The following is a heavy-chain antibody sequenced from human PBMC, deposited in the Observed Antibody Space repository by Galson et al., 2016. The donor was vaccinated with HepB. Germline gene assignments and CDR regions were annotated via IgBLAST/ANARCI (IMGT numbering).Heavy chain of an antibody. CDR2: IYYSGST. D-gene: IGHD3-9*01. J-gene: IGHJ4*02. CDR3: TRGMGYYEIFDQ. Sequence: LSLTCTVSGASISSYYWSWIRQSPGKGLEWIGKIYYSGSTNYNPSLKNRVTISVDMSKNQFSLRLSSVTAADTAVHCCTRGMGYYEIFDQWGQGALVTVSS. CDR1: GASISSYY. V-gene: IGHV4-59*01.